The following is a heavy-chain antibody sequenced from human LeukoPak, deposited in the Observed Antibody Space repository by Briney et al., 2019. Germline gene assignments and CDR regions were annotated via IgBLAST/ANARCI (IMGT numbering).Heavy chain of an antibody. Sequence: SETLSLTCTVSGGSFNSYSWSWIRQPPGKGLEWIGEINHSGSTNYNPSLKSRVTISVDTSKNQFSLKLSSVTAADTAVYYCARGPNDYGDYQRDYWGQGTLVTVSS. V-gene: IGHV4-34*01. CDR3: ARGPNDYGDYQRDY. CDR2: INHSGST. D-gene: IGHD4-17*01. J-gene: IGHJ4*02. CDR1: GGSFNSYS.